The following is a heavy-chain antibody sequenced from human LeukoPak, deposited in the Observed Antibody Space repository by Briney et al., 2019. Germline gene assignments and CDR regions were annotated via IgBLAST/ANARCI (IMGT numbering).Heavy chain of an antibody. CDR1: RYTFSDYY. J-gene: IGHJ5*02. CDR2: INPNSGGT. Sequence: ASVKVSCKASRYTFSDYYMHWVRQAPGQGLEWMGWINPNSGGTNYAQKFQGRVTTTRDTSISIVYMELNRLRSDDTAVYYCARGDDLSTGYYWFDPWGQGTLVTVSS. CDR3: ARGDDLSTGYYWFDP. V-gene: IGHV1-2*02. D-gene: IGHD3-22*01.